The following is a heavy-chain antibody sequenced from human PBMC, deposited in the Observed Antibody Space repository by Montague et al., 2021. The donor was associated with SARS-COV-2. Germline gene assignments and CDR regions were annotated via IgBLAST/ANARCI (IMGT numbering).Heavy chain of an antibody. D-gene: IGHD5-12*01. J-gene: IGHJ3*02. CDR2: IYDSGST. CDR3: ARRGRKLLPVATTIGGFDI. Sequence: SETLSLTCTVSGGSISSSNYYWDWIRQPPGKGLEWIGSIYDSGSTYYNPSLQSRVTISVDTSKNHFSLKLGSVTAADTAVYYCARRGRKLLPVATTIGGFDIWGQGTMVTVSS. V-gene: IGHV4-39*02. CDR1: GGSISSSNYY.